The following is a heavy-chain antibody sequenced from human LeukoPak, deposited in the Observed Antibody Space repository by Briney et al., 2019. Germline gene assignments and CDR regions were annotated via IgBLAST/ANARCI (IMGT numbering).Heavy chain of an antibody. J-gene: IGHJ4*02. CDR2: IYSSGST. CDR3: ASTSIAVAGTSCDY. Sequence: SETLSLTCTFSGASLSSYLWSWIRQPAGKGLEWLGRIYSSGSTNYNPSLKSGVTMSVDTSKNQFSLQLSSVTAADTAVYYCASTSIAVAGTSCDYWGQGTLVTVSS. V-gene: IGHV4-4*07. D-gene: IGHD6-19*01. CDR1: GASLSSYL.